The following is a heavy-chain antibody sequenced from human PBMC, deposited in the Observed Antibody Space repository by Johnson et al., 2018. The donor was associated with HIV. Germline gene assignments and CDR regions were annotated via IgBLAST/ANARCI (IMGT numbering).Heavy chain of an antibody. J-gene: IGHJ3*02. Sequence: VQLVESGGGVVQPGRSLRLSCAASGFTFSSYDIHWVRQGPGKGLEWVAVISSDGGNKYYADSVKGRFTISRDNSKNTLYLEMNSLKTEDTAVYYCTTVLAGTNSFGIWGQGTMVTVSS. CDR3: TTVLAGTNSFGI. D-gene: IGHD6-19*01. CDR1: GFTFSSYD. V-gene: IGHV3-30*03. CDR2: ISSDGGNK.